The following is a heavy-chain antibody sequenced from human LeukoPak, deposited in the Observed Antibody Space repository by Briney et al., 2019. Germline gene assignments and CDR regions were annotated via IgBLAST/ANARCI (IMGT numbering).Heavy chain of an antibody. J-gene: IGHJ4*02. CDR1: GVTFSSYA. CDR3: AKAGSNYDSSGYFDY. Sequence: GGSLRLSCAASGVTFSSYAMNWGRQAPGKGQEWVSAISGSGGSTYYADSVKGRFTISRDNSKNTLYLQMNSLRAEDTAVYYCAKAGSNYDSSGYFDYWGQGTLVTVSS. V-gene: IGHV3-23*01. D-gene: IGHD3-22*01. CDR2: ISGSGGST.